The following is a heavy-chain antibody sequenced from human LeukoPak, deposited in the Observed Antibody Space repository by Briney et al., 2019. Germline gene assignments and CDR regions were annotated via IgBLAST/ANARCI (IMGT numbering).Heavy chain of an antibody. CDR3: VRARDMAFDI. V-gene: IGHV4-59*01. CDR2: IYDNGIT. Sequence: SETLSLTCTVSGGSIRGNAWSWIRQPPGEALVWIGNIYDNGITIHNPSLKSRVTISLDTSNQFSLRLRSVTAADTAVYYCVRARDMAFDIWGQRTMVTVSS. J-gene: IGHJ3*02. D-gene: IGHD2-21*02. CDR1: GGSIRGNA.